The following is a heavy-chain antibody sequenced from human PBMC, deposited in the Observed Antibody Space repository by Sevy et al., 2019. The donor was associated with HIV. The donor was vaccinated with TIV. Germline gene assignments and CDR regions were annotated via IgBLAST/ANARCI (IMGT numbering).Heavy chain of an antibody. D-gene: IGHD3-3*01. Sequence: GGSLRLSCAASGFTFDSYAMHRVRQVAGKGLEWVSTISGSGYATYYADSVKGRFIISRDTSRNTLYLQMNSLRVEDSAVYFCAKDRVTVFGVVVTFDSWGQGTLVTVSS. V-gene: IGHV3-23*01. J-gene: IGHJ4*02. CDR3: AKDRVTVFGVVVTFDS. CDR1: GFTFDSYA. CDR2: ISGSGYAT.